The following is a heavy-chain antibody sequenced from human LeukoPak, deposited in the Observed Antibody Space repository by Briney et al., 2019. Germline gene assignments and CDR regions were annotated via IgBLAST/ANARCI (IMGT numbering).Heavy chain of an antibody. J-gene: IGHJ4*02. CDR3: AKGGSTGSYYFDY. D-gene: IGHD6-13*01. CDR2: ISYDGSNK. CDR1: GFTFSSYA. V-gene: IGHV3-30*04. Sequence: GGSLRLSCAASGFTFSSYAMHWVRQAPGKGLEWVAVISYDGSNKYYADSVKGRFTISRDNSKNTLHLQMNSLRAEDTALYYCAKGGSTGSYYFDYWGQGSLVTVSS.